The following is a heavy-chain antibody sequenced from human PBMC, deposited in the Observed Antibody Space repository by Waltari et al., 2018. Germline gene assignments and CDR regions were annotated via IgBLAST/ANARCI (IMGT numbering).Heavy chain of an antibody. V-gene: IGHV4-59*01. J-gene: IGHJ4*02. CDR3: ARVKGTYFDY. CDR2: IYSSGST. CDR1: GGSISSYY. D-gene: IGHD3-10*01. Sequence: QVQLQESGPGLVKPSETLSLTCTVSGGSISSYYWSWIRQPPGKGLEWIGYIYSSGSTNYNPSLKSRVTISVDTSKNQFSLKLSSVTAADTAVYYCARVKGTYFDYWGQGTLVTVSS.